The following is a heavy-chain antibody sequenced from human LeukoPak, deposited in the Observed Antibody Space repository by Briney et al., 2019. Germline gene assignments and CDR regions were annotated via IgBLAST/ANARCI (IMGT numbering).Heavy chain of an antibody. CDR2: IYTSGST. V-gene: IGHV4-4*07. D-gene: IGHD3-10*01. CDR1: GVSVSSYY. J-gene: IGHJ4*02. CDR3: ARSSMFRGVIAQFDY. Sequence: SETLFLTCTVSGVSVSSYYWSWIRQPAGKGLEWIGRIYTSGSTNYNPSLKSRVTMSVDTSKNQFSLKLSSVTAADTAVYYCARSSMFRGVIAQFDYWGQGTLVTVSS.